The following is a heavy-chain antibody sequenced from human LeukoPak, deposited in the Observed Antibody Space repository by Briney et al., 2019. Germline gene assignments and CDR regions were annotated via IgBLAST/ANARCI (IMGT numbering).Heavy chain of an antibody. J-gene: IGHJ1*01. CDR2: INPSGGST. Sequence: GASVKVSCKASGYTFTSYGISWVRQAPGQGLEWMGIINPSGGSTSYAQKFQGRVTMTRDTSTSTVYMELSSLRSEDTAVYYCARVSALNSAAHPPYFQHWGQGTLVTVSS. CDR1: GYTFTSYG. V-gene: IGHV1-46*01. CDR3: ARVSALNSAAHPPYFQH. D-gene: IGHD6-6*01.